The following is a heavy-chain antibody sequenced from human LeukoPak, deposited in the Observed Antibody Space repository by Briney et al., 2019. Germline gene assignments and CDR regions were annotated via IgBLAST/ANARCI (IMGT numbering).Heavy chain of an antibody. Sequence: PSETLSLTCAVYGGSFSGYYWSWIRQPPGKGLEWIGEINHSGSTNYNPSLKSRVTISVDTSKNQFSLKLSSVTAADTAVYYCARDAKERFLEWLLAYDAFDIWGQGTMVTVSS. J-gene: IGHJ3*02. D-gene: IGHD3-3*01. V-gene: IGHV4-34*01. CDR1: GGSFSGYY. CDR3: ARDAKERFLEWLLAYDAFDI. CDR2: INHSGST.